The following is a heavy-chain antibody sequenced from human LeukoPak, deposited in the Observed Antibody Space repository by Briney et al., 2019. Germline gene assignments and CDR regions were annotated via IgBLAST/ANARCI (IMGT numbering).Heavy chain of an antibody. CDR3: ARFYYFDASGWFDP. D-gene: IGHD3-22*01. V-gene: IGHV4-59*01. J-gene: IGHJ5*02. CDR2: IYYSGST. CDR1: GDSISSYY. Sequence: SETLSLTCTVSGDSISSYYWSWIRQPPGKGLEWIGYIYYSGSTTYNPSLRSRVTISVDTSNNQFSLKLSPVTAADTAMYYCARFYYFDASGWFDPWGQGTPVTVSS.